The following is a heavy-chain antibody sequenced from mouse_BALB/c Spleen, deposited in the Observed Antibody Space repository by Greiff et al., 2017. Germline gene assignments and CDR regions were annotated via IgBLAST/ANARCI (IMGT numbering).Heavy chain of an antibody. CDR2: ISYDGSN. Sequence: DVKLQESGPGLVKPSQSLSLTCSVTGYSITSGYYWNWIRQFPGNKLEWMGYISYDGSNNYNPSLKNRISITRDTSKNQFFLKLNSVTTEDTATYYCARDHYYRGYFDVWGAGTTVTVSS. CDR1: GYSITSGYY. CDR3: ARDHYYRGYFDV. D-gene: IGHD1-2*01. V-gene: IGHV3-6*02. J-gene: IGHJ1*01.